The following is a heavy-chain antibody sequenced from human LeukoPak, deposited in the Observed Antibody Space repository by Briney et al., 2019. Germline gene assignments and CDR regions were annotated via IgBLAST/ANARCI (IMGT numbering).Heavy chain of an antibody. CDR3: ARAMTYDSTGYYFDY. CDR2: INSDGSSI. CDR1: RFTFSSYW. V-gene: IGHV3-74*01. D-gene: IGHD3-22*01. J-gene: IGHJ4*02. Sequence: GGSLRLSCAASRFTFSSYWMHWVRQAPGKGLVWVSRINSDGSSISYADSVKGRFTISSDNAKNTLYLQMNNLRAEDTAVYYCARAMTYDSTGYYFDYWGQGTLVTVSS.